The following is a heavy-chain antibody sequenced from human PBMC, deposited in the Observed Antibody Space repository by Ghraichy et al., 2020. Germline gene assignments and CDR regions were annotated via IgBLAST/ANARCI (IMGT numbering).Heavy chain of an antibody. CDR1: GFTFSSYA. Sequence: GESLNTSCAASGFTFSSYAMSWVRQAPGKGLEWVSAISGRGGTTYYADSVKGRFTISRDNSKNTLFLHMNSLRVEDTAVYYCATVDSSGYYPLIAFDYWGQGTLVTVTS. J-gene: IGHJ4*02. CDR3: ATVDSSGYYPLIAFDY. CDR2: ISGRGGTT. V-gene: IGHV3-23*01. D-gene: IGHD3-22*01.